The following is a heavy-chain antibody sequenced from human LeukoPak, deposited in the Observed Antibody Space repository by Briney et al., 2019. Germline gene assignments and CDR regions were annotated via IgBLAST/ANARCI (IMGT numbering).Heavy chain of an antibody. Sequence: GGSLRLSCAASGFTFSSYAMHWVRQAPGKGLEWVAVISYDGSNKYYADSVKGRFTISRDNSKNTLYLQMNSLRAEDTAVYCCARDSGSYWFDYWGQGTLVTVSS. J-gene: IGHJ4*02. CDR3: ARDSGSYWFDY. CDR1: GFTFSSYA. CDR2: ISYDGSNK. D-gene: IGHD1-26*01. V-gene: IGHV3-30-3*01.